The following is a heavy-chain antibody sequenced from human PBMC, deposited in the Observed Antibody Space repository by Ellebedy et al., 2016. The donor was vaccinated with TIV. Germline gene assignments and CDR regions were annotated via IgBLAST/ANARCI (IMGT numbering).Heavy chain of an antibody. J-gene: IGHJ5*02. CDR3: AGFRGEAVAGNWFDP. V-gene: IGHV3-33*01. D-gene: IGHD6-19*01. Sequence: PGGSLRLSCAASGLTFSRYGMHWIRQAPDKGLEWVAVIWYDGSIKYLADSVTGRFTISRDNFNNTLYLQMNILRADDTAVYYCAGFRGEAVAGNWFDPWGQGTLVTVSS. CDR1: GLTFSRYG. CDR2: IWYDGSIK.